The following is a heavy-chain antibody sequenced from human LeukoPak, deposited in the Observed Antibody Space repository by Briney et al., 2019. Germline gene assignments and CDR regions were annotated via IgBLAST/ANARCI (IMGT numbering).Heavy chain of an antibody. CDR3: AKEKPAPSRFDP. J-gene: IGHJ5*02. V-gene: IGHV1-8*03. CDR1: GYTFTSYD. CDR2: MNPNSGNT. D-gene: IGHD1-14*01. Sequence: GASVKVSCKASGYTFTSYDINWVRQATGQGLEWMGWMNPNSGNTGYAQKFQGRVTITRNTSISTAYMELSSLRSEDTAVYYCAKEKPAPSRFDPWGQGTLVTVSS.